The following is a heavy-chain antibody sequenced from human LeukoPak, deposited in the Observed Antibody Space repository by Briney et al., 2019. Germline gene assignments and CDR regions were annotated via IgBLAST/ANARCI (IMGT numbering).Heavy chain of an antibody. V-gene: IGHV1-69*05. CDR3: ARGYYDSSGYYDDFGFGY. CDR1: GDTFSSYA. J-gene: IGHJ4*02. CDR2: IIPIFGTA. Sequence: SVKVSYKASGDTFSSYAISWVRQAPGQGLEWMGRIIPIFGTANYAQKFQGRVTITTDESTSTAYMELSSLRSEDTAVYYCARGYYDSSGYYDDFGFGYWGQGTLVTVSS. D-gene: IGHD3-22*01.